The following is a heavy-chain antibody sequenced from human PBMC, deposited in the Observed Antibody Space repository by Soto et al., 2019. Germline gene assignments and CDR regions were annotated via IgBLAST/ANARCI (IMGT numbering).Heavy chain of an antibody. D-gene: IGHD6-25*01. CDR2: IPYDGSNK. V-gene: IGHV3-30*18. J-gene: IGHJ4*02. CDR1: GFTFSSYG. CDR3: AKDPTREQRYRSYFDY. Sequence: PGGSLRLSCAASGFTFSSYGMHWVRQAPGKGLEWVAVIPYDGSNKYYADSVKGRFTISRDNSKNTLYLQMNSLRAEDTAVYYCAKDPTREQRYRSYFDYWGQGTLGTVPQ.